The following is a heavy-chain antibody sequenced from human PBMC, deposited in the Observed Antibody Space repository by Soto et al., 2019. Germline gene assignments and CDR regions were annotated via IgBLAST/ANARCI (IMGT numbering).Heavy chain of an antibody. CDR1: GGSFSKSG. Sequence: GASVKVSCKDSGGSFSKSGITWVRQAPGQGLEWMGGLSPILGTPNYARKFQGRVTITAGESTSTAYMELSSLRSEDTAVYYCARGTSGSYYSFDSWGQGTLVTVYS. J-gene: IGHJ4*02. V-gene: IGHV1-69*13. CDR3: ARGTSGSYYSFDS. D-gene: IGHD3-10*01. CDR2: LSPILGTP.